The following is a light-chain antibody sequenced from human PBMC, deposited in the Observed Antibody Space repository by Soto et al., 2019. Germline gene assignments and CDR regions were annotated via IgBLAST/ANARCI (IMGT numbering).Light chain of an antibody. CDR2: GST. CDR1: RSNIGGGYD. V-gene: IGLV1-40*01. CDR3: QSYDSPLTTYV. J-gene: IGLJ1*01. Sequence: QAVVTQPPSVSGVPGQTVTISCTGSRSNIGGGYDVHWYQQFPGTAPKLLISGSTNRPSGIPDRFSGSKSGSSASLVITGLQAEDEADYYCQSYDSPLTTYVFGPGTKVTVL.